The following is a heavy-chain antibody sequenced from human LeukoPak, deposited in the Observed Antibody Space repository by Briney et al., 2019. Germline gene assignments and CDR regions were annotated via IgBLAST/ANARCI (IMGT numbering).Heavy chain of an antibody. CDR1: GFTFSSYG. D-gene: IGHD2-2*01. Sequence: GGSLRLSCAASGFTFSSYGMHWVRQAPGKGLEWVAVISYDGSNKYYADSVKGRFTISRDNSKNTLYLQMNSLRAEDTAVYYCAKDLGPRYQLLLYYFDYWGQGTLVTVSS. CDR2: ISYDGSNK. V-gene: IGHV3-30*18. CDR3: AKDLGPRYQLLLYYFDY. J-gene: IGHJ4*02.